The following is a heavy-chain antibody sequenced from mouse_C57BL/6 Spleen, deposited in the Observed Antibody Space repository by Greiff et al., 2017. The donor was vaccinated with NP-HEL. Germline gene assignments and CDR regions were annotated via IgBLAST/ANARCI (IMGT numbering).Heavy chain of an antibody. CDR3: ARNGYDYDAGYAMDY. CDR2: IYPGSGNT. V-gene: IGHV1-76*01. D-gene: IGHD2-4*01. J-gene: IGHJ4*01. CDR1: GYTFTDYY. Sequence: VQVVESGAELVRPGASVKLSCKASGYTFTDYYINWVKQRPGQGLEWIARIYPGSGNTYYNEKFKGKATLTAEKSSSTAYMQLSSLTSEDSAVYFCARNGYDYDAGYAMDYWGQGTSVTVSS.